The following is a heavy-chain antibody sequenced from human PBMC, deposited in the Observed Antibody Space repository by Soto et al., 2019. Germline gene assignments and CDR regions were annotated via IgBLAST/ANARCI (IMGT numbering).Heavy chain of an antibody. J-gene: IGHJ6*03. Sequence: GGSLRLSCAASGFTVSRYAMSWVRQAPGKGLEWVSAISGSGGSTYYADSVKGRFTISRDNSKNTLYLQMNSLRAEDTAVYYCAKDARVTPTYYYYYYYMDVWGKGTTVTVSS. CDR3: AKDARVTPTYYYYYYYMDV. V-gene: IGHV3-23*01. CDR1: GFTVSRYA. D-gene: IGHD5-18*01. CDR2: ISGSGGST.